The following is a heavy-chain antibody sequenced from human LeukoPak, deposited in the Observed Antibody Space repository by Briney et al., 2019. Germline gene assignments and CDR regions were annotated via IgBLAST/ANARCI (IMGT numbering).Heavy chain of an antibody. J-gene: IGHJ4*02. D-gene: IGHD3-10*01. Sequence: ASVKVSCKASGYTFTGYYMHWVRQAPGQGLEWMGWINPNSGGTNYAQKFQGRVTMTRDTSNSTAYVELSRLRSDDTAVYYCARDLSTYGSGSFVYWGQGTLVTVSS. CDR2: INPNSGGT. CDR1: GYTFTGYY. CDR3: ARDLSTYGSGSFVY. V-gene: IGHV1-2*02.